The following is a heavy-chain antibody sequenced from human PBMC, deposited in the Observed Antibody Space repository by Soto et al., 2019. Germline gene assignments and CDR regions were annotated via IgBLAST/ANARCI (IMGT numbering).Heavy chain of an antibody. CDR3: ARDFGVRGVQYYFDY. V-gene: IGHV3-33*01. CDR2: IWYDGSNK. D-gene: IGHD3-10*01. CDR1: GFTFSSYG. Sequence: GGSLRLSCAASGFTFSSYGMHRVRQAPGKGLEWVAVIWYDGSNKYYADSVKGRFTISRDNSKNTLYLQMNSLRAEDTAVYYCARDFGVRGVQYYFDYWGQGTLVTVSS. J-gene: IGHJ4*02.